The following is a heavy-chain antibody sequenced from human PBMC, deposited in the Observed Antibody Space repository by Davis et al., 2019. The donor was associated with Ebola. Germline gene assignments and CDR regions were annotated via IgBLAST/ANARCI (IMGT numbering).Heavy chain of an antibody. V-gene: IGHV5-10-1*01. CDR2: IDPSDSYT. CDR1: GYSFTSYW. D-gene: IGHD2-2*01. CDR3: ATSPGIYCSSTSCYGMDV. J-gene: IGHJ6*04. Sequence: GESLKISCKGSGYSFTSYWINWVRQMPGKGLEWMGRIDPSDSYTNYSPSFQGHVTISADKSISTAYLQWSSLKASDTAMYYCATSPGIYCSSTSCYGMDVWGKGTTVTVSS.